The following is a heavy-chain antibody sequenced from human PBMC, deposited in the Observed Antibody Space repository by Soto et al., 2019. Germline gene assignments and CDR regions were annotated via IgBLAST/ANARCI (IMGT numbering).Heavy chain of an antibody. CDR1: GGSINNHY. D-gene: IGHD7-27*01. Sequence: QVQLQESGPGLVKPSETLSLTCTVSGGSINNHYWCWVRQPPGKGLEWTGYIYYTVSTNYKPSPNSRLTRSVDTSKHQLSLKLSSDAAADTAIYSSARSNWYCEYWGQGILVTVSS. V-gene: IGHV4-59*11. J-gene: IGHJ4*02. CDR3: ARSNWYCEY. CDR2: IYYTVST.